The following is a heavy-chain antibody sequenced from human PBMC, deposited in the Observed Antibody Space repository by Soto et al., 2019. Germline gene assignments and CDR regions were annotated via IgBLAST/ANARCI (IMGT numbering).Heavy chain of an antibody. D-gene: IGHD2-8*01. Sequence: QVQLVQSGGEVTKPGASVKVSCTSSGYTFTSYGVSWVRQAPGQGLEWLGGISVDTGNTKQAQKFQDRVTLTTEASTGTASLELRSLRSDDTAVYYCARDRCTTDKCYTHHFDVWGQGTTVTVSS. CDR2: ISVDTGNT. V-gene: IGHV1-18*04. CDR1: GYTFTSYG. CDR3: ARDRCTTDKCYTHHFDV. J-gene: IGHJ6*02.